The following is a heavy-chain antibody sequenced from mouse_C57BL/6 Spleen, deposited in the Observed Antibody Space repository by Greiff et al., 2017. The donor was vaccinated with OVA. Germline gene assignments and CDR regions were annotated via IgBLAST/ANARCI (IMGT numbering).Heavy chain of an antibody. CDR2: IHPNSGST. CDR1: GYTFTSYW. CDR3: ARVNTVVATRGAMDY. J-gene: IGHJ4*01. Sequence: QVQLQQPGAELVKPGASVKLSCKASGYTFTSYWMHWVKQRPGQGLEWIGMIHPNSGSTNYNEKFKSKATLTVDKSSSTAYMQLSSLTSEDSAVYYCARVNTVVATRGAMDYWGQGTSVTVSS. V-gene: IGHV1-64*01. D-gene: IGHD1-1*01.